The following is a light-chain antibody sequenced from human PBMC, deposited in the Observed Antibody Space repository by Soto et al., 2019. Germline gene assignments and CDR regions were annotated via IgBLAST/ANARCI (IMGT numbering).Light chain of an antibody. Sequence: DIQMIQSPYSLSASVGDRVTITCRASQSISSYLNWYQQKPGKAPELLIYAASSLQGGVPSRFSGSGSGTDFTLTISSLQPEDFATYYWQQSYTTPLTFGGGTKVEIK. CDR3: QQSYTTPLT. V-gene: IGKV1-39*01. J-gene: IGKJ4*01. CDR2: AAS. CDR1: QSISSY.